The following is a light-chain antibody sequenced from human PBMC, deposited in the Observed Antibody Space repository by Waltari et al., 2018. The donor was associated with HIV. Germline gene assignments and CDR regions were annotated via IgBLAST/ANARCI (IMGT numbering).Light chain of an antibody. J-gene: IGKJ3*01. Sequence: DTQMTQSPSTLSASIGDRVTISCRASQSISSSLARDQQKPGKGPKLLVYGASTLPSGVPSKFSGSGSGTEFPLTISSLQPDDFATYYCLHYKYYPFTFGPGTKVDIK. CDR2: GAS. CDR3: LHYKYYPFT. V-gene: IGKV1-5*03. CDR1: QSISSS.